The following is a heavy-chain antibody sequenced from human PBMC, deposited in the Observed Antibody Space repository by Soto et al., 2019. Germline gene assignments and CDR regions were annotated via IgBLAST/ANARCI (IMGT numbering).Heavy chain of an antibody. V-gene: IGHV3-74*01. Sequence: EVQLLESGGGLVQPGESLRLSCAASGFTFSYYWMHWVRQAPGMGLVWVSRIHSDGSSTTYADSVKGRFTISRDNARNQLYLQMNSLRAEDTAVYYCARGDRGAFDLWGQGTVVTVSS. CDR2: IHSDGSST. J-gene: IGHJ3*01. D-gene: IGHD1-26*01. CDR1: GFTFSYYW. CDR3: ARGDRGAFDL.